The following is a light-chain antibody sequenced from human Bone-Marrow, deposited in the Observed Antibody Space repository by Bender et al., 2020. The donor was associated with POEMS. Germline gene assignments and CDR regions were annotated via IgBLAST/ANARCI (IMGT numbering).Light chain of an antibody. CDR2: SDN. CDR1: NSNIGTTA. J-gene: IGLJ3*02. V-gene: IGLV1-44*01. Sequence: QSVLTQPPSASGTPGQRVTISCSGSNSNIGTTALNWYQQFPGTAPKLLIYSDNQRPSGVPDLFYAFKSGTSASLAISGLQSEDEADYYWAAWDAGLSGGVFGGGTKLTVL. CDR3: AAWDAGLSGGV.